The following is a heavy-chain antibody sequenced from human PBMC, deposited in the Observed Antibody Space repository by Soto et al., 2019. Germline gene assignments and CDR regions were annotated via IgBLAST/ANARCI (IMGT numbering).Heavy chain of an antibody. Sequence: GGPLRLSCAASGFTFCSYGMHWVRQAPGKGLEGVAVIWYDGSNKYYADSVKGRFTISRDNSKNTLYLQMNSLRAEDTAVYYCARPLSNFVGFWSGNDAFDIWGQGTMVTVSS. CDR1: GFTFCSYG. D-gene: IGHD3-3*01. CDR3: ARPLSNFVGFWSGNDAFDI. V-gene: IGHV3-33*01. J-gene: IGHJ3*02. CDR2: IWYDGSNK.